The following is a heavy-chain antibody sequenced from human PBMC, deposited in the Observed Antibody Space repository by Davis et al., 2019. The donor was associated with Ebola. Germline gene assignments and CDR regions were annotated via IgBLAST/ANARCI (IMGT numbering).Heavy chain of an antibody. CDR1: SYTFTSYG. V-gene: IGHV1-18*01. CDR2: ISAYNGNT. J-gene: IGHJ5*01. D-gene: IGHD1-26*01. Sequence: ASVEVSCRASSYTFTSYGISWVRQAPGQGLEWMGWISAYNGNTNYAQKLQGRVTMTTDTSRSTAYMELRSLRSDDTAVYYCAREAGATTRIYDSWGQGTLVTVSS. CDR3: AREAGATTRIYDS.